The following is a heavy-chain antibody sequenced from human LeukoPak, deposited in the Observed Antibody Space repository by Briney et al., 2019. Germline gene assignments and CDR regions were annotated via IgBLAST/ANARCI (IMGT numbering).Heavy chain of an antibody. CDR1: GGTFSSYA. CDR2: IIPIFGTA. D-gene: IGHD3-3*01. J-gene: IGHJ4*02. CDR3: ARDPDQLLRSYFDY. V-gene: IGHV1-69*05. Sequence: GASVKVSCKASGGTFSSYAISWVRQAPGQGLEWMGGIIPIFGTANYAQKFQGRVTITTDESTSTAYMELSSLRSEDTAVYYCARDPDQLLRSYFDYWGQGTLVTVSS.